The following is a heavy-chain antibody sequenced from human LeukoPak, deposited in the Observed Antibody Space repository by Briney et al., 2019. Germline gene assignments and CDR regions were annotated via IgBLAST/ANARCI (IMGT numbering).Heavy chain of an antibody. CDR1: GFTFNSYG. D-gene: IGHD3-22*01. J-gene: IGHJ4*02. CDR3: TKAKGQSWLFSHY. Sequence: GGSLGLSCAASGFTFNSYGMNCVRQAPGKGLEWVAFIQYDGSNKYYADSVKGRFTVYRDNSKSTVYLQMNDLRAEDTAVYYCTKAKGQSWLFSHYWGRGTLVTVSS. CDR2: IQYDGSNK. V-gene: IGHV3-30*02.